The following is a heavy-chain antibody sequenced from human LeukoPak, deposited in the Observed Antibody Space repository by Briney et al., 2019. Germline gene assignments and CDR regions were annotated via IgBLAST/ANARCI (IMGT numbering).Heavy chain of an antibody. V-gene: IGHV4-34*01. CDR1: GGSFSRYY. CDR3: ARGATISETGYFDF. J-gene: IGHJ4*03. CDR2: IDHRGDT. Sequence: SETLPLTCAVYGGSFSRYYWSWIRQSPGKGLEWIAEIDHRGDTNYNPSVKSRVTISVDTSKNQFSLKVRSLSAADTAVYYCARGATISETGYFDFWGQGTLVTVSS. D-gene: IGHD5-24*01.